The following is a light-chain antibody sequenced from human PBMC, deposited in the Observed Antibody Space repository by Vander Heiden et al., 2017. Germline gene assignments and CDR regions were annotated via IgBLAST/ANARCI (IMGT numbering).Light chain of an antibody. J-gene: IGKJ4*01. CDR3: QQSDSPPMT. CDR2: TSS. V-gene: IGKV1-39*01. CDR1: ESIRSY. Sequence: DIQMTQSPSSLPASVGDSVTITCRASESIRSYLNWYQQKPGKAPKLLIYTSSTLQTGVPPRFSGSGSGTDFSLTISRLQPEDFATYFCQQSDSPPMTFGGGTKMEIK.